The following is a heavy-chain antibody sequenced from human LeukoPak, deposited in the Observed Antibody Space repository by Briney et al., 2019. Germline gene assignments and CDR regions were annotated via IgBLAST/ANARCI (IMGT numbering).Heavy chain of an antibody. V-gene: IGHV3-23*01. CDR3: AKDYYYDSSGYYHTGFDY. D-gene: IGHD3-22*01. Sequence: GGSLRLSCAASGFTFSTYSMNWVRQAPGKGLEWVSAISGSGGSTYYADSVKGRFTISGDNSKNTLYLQMNSLRAEDTAVYYCAKDYYYDSSGYYHTGFDYWGQGTLVTVSS. CDR2: ISGSGGST. J-gene: IGHJ4*02. CDR1: GFTFSTYS.